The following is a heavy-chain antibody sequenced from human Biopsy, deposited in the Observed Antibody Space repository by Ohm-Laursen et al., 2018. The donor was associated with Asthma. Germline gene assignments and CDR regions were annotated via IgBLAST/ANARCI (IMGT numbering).Heavy chain of an antibody. J-gene: IGHJ4*02. Sequence: ASVKVSCKASDYIFPRYYINWVRQAPGQGLEWMGWINNNTGNPTYAQGFTGRFVFSLDTSVNTAHLQISSLKAEDTAVYYCARMISYYHEMRAPFFDYWGQGTLVTVSS. CDR3: ARMISYYHEMRAPFFDY. V-gene: IGHV7-4-1*02. CDR1: DYIFPRYY. D-gene: IGHD3-22*01. CDR2: INNNTGNP.